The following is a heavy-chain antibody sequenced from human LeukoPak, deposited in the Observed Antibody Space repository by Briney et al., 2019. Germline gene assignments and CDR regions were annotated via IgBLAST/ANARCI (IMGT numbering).Heavy chain of an antibody. CDR2: IKGDDST. CDR3: ARDMNPDTTTERWDY. Sequence: PGGSLRLSCAASGFTVSGNYMTWVRQAPGKGLEWVSVIKGDDSTNYADSVRGRFTISRDNSKNTLYLQMNSLRAEDTAVYYCARDMNPDTTTERWDYWGQGTLVTVSS. V-gene: IGHV3-66*01. D-gene: IGHD5-18*01. CDR1: GFTVSGNY. J-gene: IGHJ4*02.